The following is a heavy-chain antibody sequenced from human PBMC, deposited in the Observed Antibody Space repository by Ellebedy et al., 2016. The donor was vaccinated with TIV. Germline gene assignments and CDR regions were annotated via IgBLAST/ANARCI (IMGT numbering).Heavy chain of an antibody. J-gene: IGHJ4*02. CDR2: INHSGST. D-gene: IGHD7-27*01. CDR3: ARGFRLGRPIARY. CDR1: GGSFSGYY. Sequence: SETLSLTCAVYGGSFSGYYWSWIRQPPGKGLEWIGEINHSGSTNYNPSLKSRVTISVDTSKNQFSLKLSSVTAADTAVYYCARGFRLGRPIARYWGQGTLVTVSS. V-gene: IGHV4-34*01.